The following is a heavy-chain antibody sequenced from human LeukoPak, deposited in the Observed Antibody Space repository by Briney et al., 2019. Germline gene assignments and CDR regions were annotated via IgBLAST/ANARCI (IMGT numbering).Heavy chain of an antibody. CDR1: GFTFRNYV. Sequence: GGSLRLSCAVSGFTFRNYVMSWVRQAPGKGLVWVSAITGSCVTTYYADSVKGRFTISRDNSRKTLYLQINSLRAEDTALYYCAKDRLGAILYFDCWGQGTLVTVSS. CDR2: ITGSCVTT. CDR3: AKDRLGAILYFDC. J-gene: IGHJ4*02. D-gene: IGHD1-26*01. V-gene: IGHV3-23*01.